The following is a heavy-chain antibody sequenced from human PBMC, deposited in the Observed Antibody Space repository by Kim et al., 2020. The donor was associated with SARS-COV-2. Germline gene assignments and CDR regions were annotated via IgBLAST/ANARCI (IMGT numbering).Heavy chain of an antibody. J-gene: IGHJ4*02. Sequence: SETLSLTCTVSGGSISSGGYYWSWIRQHPGKGLEWIGYIYYSGSTYYNPSLKSRVTISVDTSKNQFSLKLSSVTAADTAVYYCARGPGPYDSSGSTFDYWGQGTLVTVSS. V-gene: IGHV4-31*03. CDR1: GGSISSGGYY. CDR3: ARGPGPYDSSGSTFDY. CDR2: IYYSGST. D-gene: IGHD3-22*01.